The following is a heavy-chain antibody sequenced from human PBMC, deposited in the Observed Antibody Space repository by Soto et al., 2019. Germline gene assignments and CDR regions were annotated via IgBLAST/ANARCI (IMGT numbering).Heavy chain of an antibody. CDR3: ARDRGGYSGYEVGYFDY. J-gene: IGHJ4*02. CDR1: GGTFSSYA. D-gene: IGHD5-12*01. V-gene: IGHV1-69*13. CDR2: IIPIFGTA. Sequence: AASVKVSCKASGGTFSSYAISWVRHAPGQGLEWMGGIIPIFGTANYAQKFQGRVTITADESTSTAYMELSSLRSEDTAVYYCARDRGGYSGYEVGYFDYWGQGTLVTVSS.